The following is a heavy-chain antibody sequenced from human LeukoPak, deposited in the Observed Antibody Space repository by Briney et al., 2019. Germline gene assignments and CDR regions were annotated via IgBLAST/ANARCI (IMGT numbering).Heavy chain of an antibody. CDR2: ISYDGNNR. D-gene: IGHD3-16*01. CDR3: ARGAYQLLSPDF. CDR1: GFTFSHYA. V-gene: IGHV3-30-3*01. Sequence: GGSLRLSCPASGFTFSHYAMHWVRQAPGKGLEWVAVISYDGNNRHYADFVGGRFTISRDGDTNTLFLEMHSLTTDDTALYYCARGAYQLLSPDFWGQGVLVTVSS. J-gene: IGHJ4*02.